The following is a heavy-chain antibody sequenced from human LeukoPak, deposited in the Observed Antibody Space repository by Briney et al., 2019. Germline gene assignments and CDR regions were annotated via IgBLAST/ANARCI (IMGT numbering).Heavy chain of an antibody. J-gene: IGHJ4*02. Sequence: GGSLRPSCAASGFTFSSYEMNWVRQAPGKGLEWVSYISSSGSTIYYADSVKGRFTISRDNAKNSLYLQMNSLRAEDTAVYYCARAGWHYYENYFDYWGQGTLVTVSS. CDR1: GFTFSSYE. CDR3: ARAGWHYYENYFDY. CDR2: ISSSGSTI. D-gene: IGHD3-16*01. V-gene: IGHV3-48*03.